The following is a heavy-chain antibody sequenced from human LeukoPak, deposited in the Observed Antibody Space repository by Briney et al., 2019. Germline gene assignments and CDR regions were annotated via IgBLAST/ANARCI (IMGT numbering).Heavy chain of an antibody. V-gene: IGHV3-21*01. D-gene: IGHD3-16*02. CDR1: GFTFSSYS. Sequence: GALRPSCAASGFTFSSYSMNWVRQAPGKGLEWVSSISSSSSYIYYADSVKGRFTISRDNAKNSLYLQMNSLRAEDTAVYYCAVDYVWGSYLDWGQGTLVTVSS. CDR3: AVDYVWGSYLD. CDR2: ISSSSSYI. J-gene: IGHJ4*02.